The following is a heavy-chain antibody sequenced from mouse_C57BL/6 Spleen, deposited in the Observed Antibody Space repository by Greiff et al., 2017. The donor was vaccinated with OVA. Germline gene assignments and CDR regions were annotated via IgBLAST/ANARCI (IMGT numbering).Heavy chain of an antibody. D-gene: IGHD2-12*01. CDR3: ARDCYSFWYFDV. J-gene: IGHJ1*03. CDR1: GFTFSSYA. V-gene: IGHV5-4*01. Sequence: DVKLVESGGGLVKPGGSLKLSCAASGFTFSSYAMSWVRQTPEKRLEWVATISDGGSYTYYPDNVKGRFTISRDNAKNNLYLQMSHLKSEDTAMYYCARDCYSFWYFDVWGTGTTVTVSS. CDR2: ISDGGSYT.